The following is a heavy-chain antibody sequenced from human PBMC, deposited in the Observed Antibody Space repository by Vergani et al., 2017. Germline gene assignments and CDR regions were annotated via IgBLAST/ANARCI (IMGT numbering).Heavy chain of an antibody. Sequence: QVQLVQSGAEVKKPGSSVKVSCKASGGTFSSYAISWVRQAPGQGLEWMGGLIPIFGTANYAQKFQGRVKITADESTSTAYMALSSLISEDTAVYYFASSSSGYYYVLDYWGQGTLVTVSS. J-gene: IGHJ4*02. V-gene: IGHV1-69*01. CDR3: ASSSSGYYYVLDY. CDR1: GGTFSSYA. D-gene: IGHD3-22*01. CDR2: LIPIFGTA.